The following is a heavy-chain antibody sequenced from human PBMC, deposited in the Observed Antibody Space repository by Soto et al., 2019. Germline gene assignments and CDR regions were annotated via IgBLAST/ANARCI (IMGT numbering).Heavy chain of an antibody. V-gene: IGHV1-69*04. D-gene: IGHD2-15*01. Sequence: GASVKVSCKASGGTFSSYTISWVRQAPGQGLEWMGRIIPILGIANYAQKFQGRVTITADKSTSTAYMELSSLRSEDTAVYYCARDPGYCSGGSCYPYYGMDVWGQGTTVTVSS. CDR1: GGTFSSYT. CDR2: IIPILGIA. J-gene: IGHJ6*02. CDR3: ARDPGYCSGGSCYPYYGMDV.